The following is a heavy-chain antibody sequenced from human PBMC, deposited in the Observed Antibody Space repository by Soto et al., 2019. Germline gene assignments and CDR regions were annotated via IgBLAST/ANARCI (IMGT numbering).Heavy chain of an antibody. V-gene: IGHV3-23*01. D-gene: IGHD3-10*01. J-gene: IGHJ4*02. CDR3: VTAVRTRLDN. CDR2: IRQSGDRA. Sequence: GWLRLYCGASGCNFSKFAMDWVRRAPGKGLEWVSSIRQSGDRASYADSARGRFTISRDNSKNTLYLQMNGLRLDDTAVYYCVTAVRTRLDNWGPGTLVTVSS. CDR1: GCNFSKFA.